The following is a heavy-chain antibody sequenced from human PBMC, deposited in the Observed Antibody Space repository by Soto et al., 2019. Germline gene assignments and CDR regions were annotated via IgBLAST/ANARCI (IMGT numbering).Heavy chain of an antibody. CDR1: GYTFTGYY. J-gene: IGHJ6*02. Sequence: EASVKVSCKASGYTFTGYYMNWVRQAPGQGLEWMGLINPSTGSTTYAQKFQGRVTMTRDTSTSTVYMELSSLRSEDTAVYYCARGVWAGWQLGLQKTYLEKTYYDMDVWGQGTTVTVSS. CDR3: ARGVWAGWQLGLQKTYLEKTYYDMDV. CDR2: INPSTGST. D-gene: IGHD6-13*01. V-gene: IGHV1-46*01.